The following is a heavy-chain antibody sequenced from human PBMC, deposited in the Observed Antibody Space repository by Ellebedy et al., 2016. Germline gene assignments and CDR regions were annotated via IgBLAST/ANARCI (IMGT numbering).Heavy chain of an antibody. CDR2: IYHSGST. CDR1: GGSISSYY. Sequence: SETLSLXCTVSGGSISSYYWSWIRQPPGKGLEWIGYIYHSGSTNYNPSLKSRVTISVDTSKNQFSLKLSSVTAADTAVYYCARKEIDYYGSGRYNWFDPWGQGILVTVSS. V-gene: IGHV4-59*01. D-gene: IGHD3-10*01. CDR3: ARKEIDYYGSGRYNWFDP. J-gene: IGHJ5*02.